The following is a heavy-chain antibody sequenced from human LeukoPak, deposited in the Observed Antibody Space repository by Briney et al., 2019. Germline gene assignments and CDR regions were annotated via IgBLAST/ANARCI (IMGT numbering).Heavy chain of an antibody. D-gene: IGHD2-8*02. CDR2: ISGSGSRT. Sequence: PGGSLRLSCAASGFTFSSYALSWVRQAPGRGLEWVSTISGSGSRTYYADSVKGRFTISRDNSKDTLYLQMNSLRAEDTAVYYCAKLGTVVWDDFWGQGTLVTVSS. V-gene: IGHV3-23*01. CDR3: AKLGTVVWDDF. J-gene: IGHJ4*02. CDR1: GFTFSSYA.